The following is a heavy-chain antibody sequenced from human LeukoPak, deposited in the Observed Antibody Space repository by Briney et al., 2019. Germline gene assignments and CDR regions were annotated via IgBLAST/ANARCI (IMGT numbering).Heavy chain of an antibody. V-gene: IGHV4-59*01. CDR1: GGSISSYY. J-gene: IGHJ5*02. CDR3: ARDHYSSGSFNWFDP. D-gene: IGHD3-22*01. CDR2: FYYSGNT. Sequence: SETLSLTCTVSGGSISSYYWSWIRQPPGKGLEWIGCFYYSGNTNYNPSLKSRVTISVDTSKNQFSPKLSSVTAADTAVYYCARDHYSSGSFNWFDPWGQGTLVTVSS.